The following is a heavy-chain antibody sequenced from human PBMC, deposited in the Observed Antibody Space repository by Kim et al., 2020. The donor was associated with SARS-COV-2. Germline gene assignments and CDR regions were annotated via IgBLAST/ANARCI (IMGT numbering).Heavy chain of an antibody. CDR2: IIPIFGTA. V-gene: IGHV1-69*13. Sequence: SVKVSCKASGGTFSSYAISWVRQAPGQGLEWMGGIIPIFGTANYAQKFQGRVTITADESTSTAYMELSSLRSEDTAVYYCARGEADYYGSGSYYNVGRYYYGMDFWGQGTTVTVSS. J-gene: IGHJ6*02. D-gene: IGHD3-10*01. CDR1: GGTFSSYA. CDR3: ARGEADYYGSGSYYNVGRYYYGMDF.